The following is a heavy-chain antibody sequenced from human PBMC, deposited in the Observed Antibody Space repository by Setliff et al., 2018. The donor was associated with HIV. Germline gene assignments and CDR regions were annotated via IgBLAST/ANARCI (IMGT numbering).Heavy chain of an antibody. Sequence: GGSLRLSCAASGFTFSSYTINWVRQAPGEGLEWVSSISSSGGYIYYADSVKGRFTIFRDNAKKSVYLELNSLRAEDTAVYYCARRVYCSSTTCFDSWGQGTLVTVSS. D-gene: IGHD2-2*01. CDR2: ISSSGGYI. CDR3: ARRVYCSSTTCFDS. J-gene: IGHJ4*02. CDR1: GFTFSSYT. V-gene: IGHV3-21*01.